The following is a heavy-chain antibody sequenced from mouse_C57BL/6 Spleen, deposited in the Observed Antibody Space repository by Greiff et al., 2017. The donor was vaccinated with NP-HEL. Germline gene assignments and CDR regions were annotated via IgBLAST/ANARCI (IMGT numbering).Heavy chain of an antibody. J-gene: IGHJ1*03. CDR2: INPNNGGT. Sequence: EVQLQQSGPELVKPGASVKMSCKASGYTFTDYNMHWVKQSHGKSLEWIGYINPNNGGTSYNQKFKGKAALTVNKPSSSAYMELRSLTSEDSAVYYCANFYYYGSRYFDVWGTGTTVTVSS. CDR3: ANFYYYGSRYFDV. V-gene: IGHV1-22*01. CDR1: GYTFTDYN. D-gene: IGHD1-1*01.